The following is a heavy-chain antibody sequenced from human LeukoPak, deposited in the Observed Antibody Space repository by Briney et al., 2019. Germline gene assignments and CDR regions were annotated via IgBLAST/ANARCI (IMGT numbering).Heavy chain of an antibody. D-gene: IGHD4-17*01. Sequence: GGSLRLSCAASGFTFSDYYMSWIRQAPGKGLEWVSYISSSGSTIYYADSVKGRFTISRDNAKNSLYPQMNSLRAEDTAVYYCAKDSGDSPEYFQHWGQGTLVTVSS. CDR2: ISSSGSTI. V-gene: IGHV3-11*01. CDR3: AKDSGDSPEYFQH. J-gene: IGHJ1*01. CDR1: GFTFSDYY.